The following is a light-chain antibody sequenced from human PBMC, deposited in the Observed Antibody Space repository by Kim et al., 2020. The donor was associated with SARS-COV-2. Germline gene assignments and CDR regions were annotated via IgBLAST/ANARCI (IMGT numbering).Light chain of an antibody. J-gene: IGKJ4*01. Sequence: LSAGGRATPSRRAGRSISSYVAWYEQKPGQSHRLLIYDASNRATGIPARFSGSGSGTDCTLTSGSLEPEDFTVYYCQQRGNWPLTFGGGTKVDIK. CDR2: DAS. V-gene: IGKV3-11*01. CDR1: RSISSY. CDR3: QQRGNWPLT.